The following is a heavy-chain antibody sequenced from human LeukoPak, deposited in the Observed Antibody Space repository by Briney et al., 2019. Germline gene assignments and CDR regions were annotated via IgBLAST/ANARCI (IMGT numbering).Heavy chain of an antibody. D-gene: IGHD1-20*01. V-gene: IGHV4-39*01. CDR1: GGSISSSDYY. J-gene: IGHJ4*02. Sequence: PSETLSLTCTVSGGSISSSDYYWGWIRQPPGKGLEWLGSIYYSGSTYYNPSLKSRVTMSVDTSKSQFSLKLSSVTAADTAVYYCARRVTGTTRYFDYWGQGTLVTVSS. CDR2: IYYSGST. CDR3: ARRVTGTTRYFDY.